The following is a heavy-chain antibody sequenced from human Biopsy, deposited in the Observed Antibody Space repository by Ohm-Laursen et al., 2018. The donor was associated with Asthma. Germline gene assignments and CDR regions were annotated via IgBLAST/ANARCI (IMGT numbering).Heavy chain of an antibody. CDR2: GGSYYDGGLK. V-gene: IGHV3-30-3*01. D-gene: IGHD3-3*01. J-gene: IGHJ4*02. CDR1: GFTFRSYA. CDR3: ARDVMEWYLAAFDF. Sequence: SLRLSCAASGFTFRSYAMHWVRQAPGKGLEWVAVGGSYYDGGLKYYADSANGRFTVSRDDSKNTLYLQMNSLRPDDTAVYYCARDVMEWYLAAFDFWGQGTLVTVSS.